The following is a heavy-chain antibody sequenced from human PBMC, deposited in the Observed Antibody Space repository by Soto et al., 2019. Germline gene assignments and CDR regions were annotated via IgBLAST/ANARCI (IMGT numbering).Heavy chain of an antibody. CDR3: ARDSGYDNYYYYGMDV. J-gene: IGHJ6*02. CDR2: IIPIFGTA. CDR1: GGTFSSYA. V-gene: IGHV1-69*13. D-gene: IGHD5-12*01. Sequence: SVKVSCKASGGTFSSYAISWVRQAPGQGLEWMGGIIPIFGTANYAQKFQGRVTITADESTSTAYMELSSLRSEDTAVYYCARDSGYDNYYYYGMDVWGQGTTVTVSS.